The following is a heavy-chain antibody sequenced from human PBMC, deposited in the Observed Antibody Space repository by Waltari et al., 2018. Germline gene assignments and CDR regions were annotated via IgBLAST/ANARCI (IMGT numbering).Heavy chain of an antibody. Sequence: EVQLVESGGVVVQPGGSLRLSCAASGFTFSSYSMNWVRQAPGKGLEWVSSISSSSSYIYYADSVKGRFTISRDNAKNSLYLQMNSLRAEDTAVYYCARDRSYYDFWSGYYPYYFDYWGQGTLVTVSS. V-gene: IGHV3-21*01. D-gene: IGHD3-3*01. CDR3: ARDRSYYDFWSGYYPYYFDY. CDR1: GFTFSSYS. J-gene: IGHJ4*02. CDR2: ISSSSSYI.